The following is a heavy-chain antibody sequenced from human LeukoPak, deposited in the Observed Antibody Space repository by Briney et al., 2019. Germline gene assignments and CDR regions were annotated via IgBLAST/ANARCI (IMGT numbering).Heavy chain of an antibody. D-gene: IGHD3-10*01. J-gene: IGHJ6*02. CDR3: ATVYGSGSFPTTDYYYYGMDV. Sequence: VASVKVSCKASGGTFSSYAISWVRQAPGQGLEWMGGIIPIFGTANYAQKFQGRVTITTDESTSTAYMELSSLRSEDTAVYYCATVYGSGSFPTTDYYYYGMDVWGQGTTVTVSS. V-gene: IGHV1-69*05. CDR2: IIPIFGTA. CDR1: GGTFSSYA.